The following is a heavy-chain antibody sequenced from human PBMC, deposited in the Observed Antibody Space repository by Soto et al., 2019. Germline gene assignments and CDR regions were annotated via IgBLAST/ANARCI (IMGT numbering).Heavy chain of an antibody. CDR2: IWFDGSNK. V-gene: IGHV3-33*01. Sequence: GGSLRLSCAASGFTFSSYAIHWVRQAPGKGLEWVAIIWFDGSNKYYADSVKGRFSISRDNSKNTLFLQMDSLRAEDTAVYYCARGQLPAATTYFDFWGQGTLVTVSS. D-gene: IGHD2-15*01. J-gene: IGHJ4*02. CDR1: GFTFSSYA. CDR3: ARGQLPAATTYFDF.